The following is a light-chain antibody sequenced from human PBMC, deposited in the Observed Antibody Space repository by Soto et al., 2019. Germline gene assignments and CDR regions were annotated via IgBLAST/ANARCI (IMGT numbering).Light chain of an antibody. Sequence: QSALTQPASVSGSPGQSITISCTGTSSDVGDYNFVSWYQQLPGKAPKLMIYEVSHRPSGVSNRFSGSKSGNTASLTISGLLAEDEADYYCSSHTSSSIWVFGGGTQLPVL. CDR1: SSDVGDYNF. CDR3: SSHTSSSIWV. V-gene: IGLV2-14*03. CDR2: EVS. J-gene: IGLJ3*02.